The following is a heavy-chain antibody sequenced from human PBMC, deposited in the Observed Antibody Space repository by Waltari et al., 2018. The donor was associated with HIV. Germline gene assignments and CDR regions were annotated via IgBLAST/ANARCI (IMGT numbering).Heavy chain of an antibody. CDR3: ARIKTYACWGGDCYYFDY. CDR2: IFSNDEK. J-gene: IGHJ4*02. D-gene: IGHD2-21*02. V-gene: IGHV2-26*01. CDR1: GFSLSNARMG. Sequence: QVTLKESGPVLVKPTETLTLTCTVSGFSLSNARMGVSWIRQPPGKALEWLAHIFSNDEKSYSTSLKSRLTISKDTSKSQVVLTMTNMDPVDTATYYCARIKTYACWGGDCYYFDYWGQGTLVTVSS.